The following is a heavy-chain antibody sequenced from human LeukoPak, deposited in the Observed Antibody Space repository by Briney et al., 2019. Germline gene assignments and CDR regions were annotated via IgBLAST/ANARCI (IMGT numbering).Heavy chain of an antibody. Sequence: SETLSLTCTVSGDSISSYCWSWIRQPPGKGLEWIGNIYYSGSTNYNPSLKSRVTISVDTSKNQFSLKLSSVTAADTAVYYCARPSSAHDAFDIWSQGTMVTVSS. V-gene: IGHV4-59*01. CDR3: ARPSSAHDAFDI. CDR2: IYYSGST. J-gene: IGHJ3*02. CDR1: GDSISSYC.